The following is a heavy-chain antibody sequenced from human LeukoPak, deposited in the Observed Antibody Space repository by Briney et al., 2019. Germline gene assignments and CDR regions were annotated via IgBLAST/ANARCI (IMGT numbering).Heavy chain of an antibody. Sequence: GASVKVSCKASGYTFTSYGISWVRRAPEQGLEWMGWVSPYNGNPNYAQKLQGRITLTTDTSTTTGYMELRSLRSEDTAVYYCARAVVDTAGFDYWGQGTLVTVSS. CDR2: VSPYNGNP. CDR1: GYTFTSYG. V-gene: IGHV1-18*04. CDR3: ARAVVDTAGFDY. J-gene: IGHJ4*02. D-gene: IGHD5-18*01.